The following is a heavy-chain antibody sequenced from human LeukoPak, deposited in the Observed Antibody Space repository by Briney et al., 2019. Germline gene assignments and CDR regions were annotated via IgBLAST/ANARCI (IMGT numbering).Heavy chain of an antibody. CDR2: INHSGST. CDR1: GGSFSGYY. CDR3: ARGGYYGSGNDFRFDP. Sequence: ASETLSLTCAVYGGSFSGYYWSWIRQPSGKGLEWIGEINHSGSTNYNPSLKSRVTISVDTAKSQFSLRLTSMTAADTAVYYCARGGYYGSGNDFRFDPWGQGTLVTVSS. J-gene: IGHJ5*02. D-gene: IGHD3-10*01. V-gene: IGHV4-34*01.